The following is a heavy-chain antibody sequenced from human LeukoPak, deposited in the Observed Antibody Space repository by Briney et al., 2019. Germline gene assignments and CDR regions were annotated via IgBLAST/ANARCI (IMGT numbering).Heavy chain of an antibody. CDR2: IYYNGAT. CDR1: GGSISSSNYY. J-gene: IGHJ4*02. V-gene: IGHV4-39*02. Sequence: KPSETLSLTCIVSGGSISSSNYYWGWIRQPPGKGLEWIGSIYYNGATYYNPSLKSRITISVDTSKNHFSLNLRSVTAADTAVYYCARPLESFFGSGSYDNWGQGTLVTVSS. CDR3: ARPLESFFGSGSYDN. D-gene: IGHD3-10*01.